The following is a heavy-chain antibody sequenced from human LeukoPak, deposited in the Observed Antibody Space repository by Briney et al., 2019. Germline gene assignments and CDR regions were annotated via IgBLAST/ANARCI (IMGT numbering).Heavy chain of an antibody. CDR2: IYPGDSDT. J-gene: IGHJ4*02. CDR3: ARGPSDYYDSSGYGDY. Sequence: GESLKISCKGSGYSFTSYWIGWVRQMPGKGLEWMGIIYPGDSDTRYSPSFQGQVTISADKSISTAYLQWSSLKASDTAMYYCARGPSDYYDSSGYGDYWGQGTLVTVSS. D-gene: IGHD3-22*01. CDR1: GYSFTSYW. V-gene: IGHV5-51*01.